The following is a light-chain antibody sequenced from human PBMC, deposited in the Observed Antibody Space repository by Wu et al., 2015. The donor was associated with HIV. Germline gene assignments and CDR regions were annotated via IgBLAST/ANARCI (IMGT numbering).Light chain of an antibody. CDR2: AAS. CDR1: QSISNY. V-gene: IGKV1-39*01. CDR3: QQSYNTPQ. Sequence: DIQMTQSPSSLSASVGDRVTITCRASQSISNYLNWYQQKPGKAPKLLTYAASSLQSGVPSRFSGSGSGTDFTLTISSLQPEDFATYSCQQSYNTPQFGPGTKVDIK. J-gene: IGKJ3*01.